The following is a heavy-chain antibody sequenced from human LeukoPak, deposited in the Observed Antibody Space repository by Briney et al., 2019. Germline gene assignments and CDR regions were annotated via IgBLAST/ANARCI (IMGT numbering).Heavy chain of an antibody. CDR2: IYYSGST. J-gene: IGHJ4*02. V-gene: IGHV4-31*03. Sequence: PSETLSLTCTVSGGSISSGGYYWSWIRQHPGKGLEWIGYIYYSGSTNYNPSLKSRVTISVDTSKNQFSLKLSSVTAADTAVYYCARAVNEEWELLLSYFDYWGQGTLVTVSS. CDR1: GGSISSGGYY. D-gene: IGHD1-26*01. CDR3: ARAVNEEWELLLSYFDY.